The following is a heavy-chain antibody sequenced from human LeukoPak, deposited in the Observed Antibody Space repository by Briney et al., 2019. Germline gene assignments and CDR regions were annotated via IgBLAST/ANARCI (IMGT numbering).Heavy chain of an antibody. V-gene: IGHV4-59*01. CDR1: GGSISSYY. CDR3: AREYSSSFGWFDP. Sequence: PSETLSLTCTVSGGSISSYYWSWIRQPPGKGLEWIGYIYYSVSTNYNPSLKSRVTISVDTSKNQFSLKLSSVTAADTAVYYCAREYSSSFGWFDPWGQGTLVTVSS. CDR2: IYYSVST. D-gene: IGHD6-6*01. J-gene: IGHJ5*02.